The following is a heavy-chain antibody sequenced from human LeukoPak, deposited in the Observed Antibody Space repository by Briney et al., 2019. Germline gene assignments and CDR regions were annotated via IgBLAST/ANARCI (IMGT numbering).Heavy chain of an antibody. Sequence: GASVKVSCKASGYTFTSYAMHWVRQAPGQGLEWMGWITPSGGTKYPQKFQGSVAITRDTSITTAYMDLSRLTSDDTAVYYCARDRYGDGFAHFDYWGQGALVTASS. D-gene: IGHD5-24*01. J-gene: IGHJ4*02. CDR3: ARDRYGDGFAHFDY. CDR2: ITPSGGT. CDR1: GYTFTSYA. V-gene: IGHV1-2*02.